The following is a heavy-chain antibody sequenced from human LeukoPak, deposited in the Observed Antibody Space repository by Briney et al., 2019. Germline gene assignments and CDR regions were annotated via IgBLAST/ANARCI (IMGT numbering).Heavy chain of an antibody. V-gene: IGHV3-30*01. D-gene: IGHD1-7*01. CDR2: ISYDGSNK. Sequence: GGSLRLSCAASGFTFSSYAMHWVRQAPGKGLEWVAVISYDGSNKYYADSVKGRFTISRDNSKNTLYLQMNSLRAEDTAVHYCASLPRTGTTFTRAPGDYWGQGTLVTVSS. J-gene: IGHJ4*02. CDR3: ASLPRTGTTFTRAPGDY. CDR1: GFTFSSYA.